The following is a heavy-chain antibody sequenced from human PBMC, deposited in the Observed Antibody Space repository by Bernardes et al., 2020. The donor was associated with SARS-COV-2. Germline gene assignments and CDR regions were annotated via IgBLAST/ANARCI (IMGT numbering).Heavy chain of an antibody. CDR1: GFTFSSYA. D-gene: IGHD3-3*01. Sequence: GGSLRLSCVASGFTFSSYAMSWVRQAPGKGLERVSAISGTGGSTYHADSVKGRFTVSRDNSKNTLYLQMNSLRAEDTATYYCAKLLSSYDYWSSGYRVGGMDVWGQGTTVTVSS. CDR2: ISGTGGST. J-gene: IGHJ6*02. V-gene: IGHV3-23*01. CDR3: AKLLSSYDYWSSGYRVGGMDV.